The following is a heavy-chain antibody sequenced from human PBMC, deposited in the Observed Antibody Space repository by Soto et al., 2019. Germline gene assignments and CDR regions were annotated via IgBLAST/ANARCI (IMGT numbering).Heavy chain of an antibody. V-gene: IGHV3-53*01. CDR2: IYSGGST. CDR3: ARGGGHYYYGMDV. D-gene: IGHD3-10*01. J-gene: IGHJ6*02. Sequence: EVQLVESGGGLIQPGGSLTLSCAASGFTVSSNYMSWVRQAPGKGLEWVSVIYSGGSTYYADSVKGRFTISRDNSKNTLYLQMNSLRAEDTAVYYCARGGGHYYYGMDVWGQGTTVTVSS. CDR1: GFTVSSNY.